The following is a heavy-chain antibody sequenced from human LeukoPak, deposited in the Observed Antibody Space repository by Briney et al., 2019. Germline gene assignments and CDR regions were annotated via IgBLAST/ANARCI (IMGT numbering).Heavy chain of an antibody. CDR2: ISGSGGIT. CDR3: AKPEWPNTAINYYFGL. D-gene: IGHD2-21*02. CDR1: GXTFSSYA. Sequence: GGSLRLSCAASGXTFSSYAMSWVRQAPGKGLEWVSSISGSGGITYYADSVKGRFSVSRDSSENTLYLQMNSLRAEDTAIYYCAKPEWPNTAINYYFGLWGQGTLVTVSS. V-gene: IGHV3-23*01. J-gene: IGHJ4*02.